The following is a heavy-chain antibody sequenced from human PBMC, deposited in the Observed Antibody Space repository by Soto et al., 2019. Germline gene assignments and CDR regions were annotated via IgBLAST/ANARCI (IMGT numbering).Heavy chain of an antibody. Sequence: QVQLVQSGAEVKKPGSSVKVSCKASGGTFSSYAINWVRQAPGQGLEWMGGIIPIFATADYAQKFQGRVTITADASTSTAYMELGSLRSEDTAVYYCAQCLLGVNYYYGMDVWGQGTTVTVSS. V-gene: IGHV1-69*12. CDR1: GGTFSSYA. D-gene: IGHD3-16*01. CDR2: IIPIFATA. CDR3: AQCLLGVNYYYGMDV. J-gene: IGHJ6*02.